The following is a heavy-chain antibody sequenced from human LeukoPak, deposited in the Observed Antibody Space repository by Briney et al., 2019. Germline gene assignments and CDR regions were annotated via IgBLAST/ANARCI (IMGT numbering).Heavy chain of an antibody. Sequence: GGSLRLSCAASGLTFSNDGMHWVRQAPGKGLEWVAVIWYDGSNQYYADSVKGRFTISRDNSKNTLYLQMNSLRAEDTAVYYCAANFDFWGQGTLVTVSS. CDR1: GLTFSNDG. V-gene: IGHV3-33*01. CDR2: IWYDGSNQ. CDR3: AANFDF. J-gene: IGHJ4*02.